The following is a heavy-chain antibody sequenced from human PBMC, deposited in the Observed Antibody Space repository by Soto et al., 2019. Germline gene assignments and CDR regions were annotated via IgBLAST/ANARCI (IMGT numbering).Heavy chain of an antibody. D-gene: IGHD2-2*01. J-gene: IGHJ2*01. Sequence: VQLLESGGALVQPGGSLRLSCAGSGFTFINYAMNWVRQAPGKGREWVSSISGGGDAAFFPDSVRGRFTISRDNSKNTVTLQMNSLGVDDTAVYYCARKILGSTSRPNYWYFDLWGRGTLVTVSS. V-gene: IGHV3-23*01. CDR2: ISGGGDAA. CDR3: ARKILGSTSRPNYWYFDL. CDR1: GFTFINYA.